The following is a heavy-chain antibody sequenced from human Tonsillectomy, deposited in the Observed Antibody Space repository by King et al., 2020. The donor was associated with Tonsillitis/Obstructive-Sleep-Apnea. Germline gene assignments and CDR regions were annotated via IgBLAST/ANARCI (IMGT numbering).Heavy chain of an antibody. V-gene: IGHV4-34*01. CDR1: GGSFSGYY. Sequence: VQLQQWGAGLLKPSETLSLTCAVYGGSFSGYYWSWIRQPPGKGLEWIGEINHSGSTNYNPSLKSRVTISVDTSKNQFSLKLSSVTAADTAVYYCARREYCTNGVCYSRYFDYWGQGTLVTVSS. CDR2: INHSGST. CDR3: ARREYCTNGVCYSRYFDY. D-gene: IGHD2-8*01. J-gene: IGHJ4*02.